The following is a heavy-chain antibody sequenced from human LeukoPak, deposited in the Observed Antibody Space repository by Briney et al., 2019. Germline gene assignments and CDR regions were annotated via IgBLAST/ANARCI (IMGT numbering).Heavy chain of an antibody. J-gene: IGHJ3*02. Sequence: SETLSLTCAVSAYSISSDYFWGWIRQPPGKGLEWIGNIYHSGSTYYNPSLKSRVTISVDTSKNQFSLNLSSVTAADTAVYYCARDYRGIRRAGHGFDIWGQGTMVTVSS. V-gene: IGHV4-38-2*02. D-gene: IGHD3-10*01. CDR3: ARDYRGIRRAGHGFDI. CDR2: IYHSGST. CDR1: AYSISSDYF.